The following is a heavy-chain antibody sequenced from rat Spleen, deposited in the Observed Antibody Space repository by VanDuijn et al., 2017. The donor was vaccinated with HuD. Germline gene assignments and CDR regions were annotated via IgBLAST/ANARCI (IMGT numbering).Heavy chain of an antibody. D-gene: IGHD1-1*01. Sequence: EVQLVESGGGLVQPGRSMKLSCAASGFTFSSFPMAWVRQAPTKGLEWVATISTSGGSTYYRDSVKGRFTISRDNAKSTLYLQMNSLRSEDTATYYCTREGYGQWYYFDYWGQGVMVTVSS. CDR1: GFTFSSFP. CDR3: TREGYGQWYYFDY. V-gene: IGHV5-46*01. J-gene: IGHJ2*01. CDR2: ISTSGGST.